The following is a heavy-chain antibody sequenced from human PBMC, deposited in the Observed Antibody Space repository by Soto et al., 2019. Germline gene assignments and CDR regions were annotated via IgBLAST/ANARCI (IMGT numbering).Heavy chain of an antibody. CDR1: GGSISSYY. J-gene: IGHJ5*02. V-gene: IGHV4-59*01. CDR2: IYYSGST. D-gene: IGHD3-3*01. CDR3: ARFGESDYDFWSGHNWFDP. Sequence: SETLSLTCTVSGGSISSYYWSWIRQPPGKGLEWIGYIYYSGSTNYNPSLKSRVTISVDTSKNQFSLKLSSVTAADTAVYYCARFGESDYDFWSGHNWFDPWGQGTLVTVSS.